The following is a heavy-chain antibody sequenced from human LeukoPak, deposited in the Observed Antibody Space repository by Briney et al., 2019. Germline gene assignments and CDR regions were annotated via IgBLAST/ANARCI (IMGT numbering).Heavy chain of an antibody. V-gene: IGHV4-59*01. CDR1: GGSFSGYY. Sequence: SETLSLTCAVYGGSFSGYYWSWIRQPPGKGLEWIGYIYYSGSTNYNPSLKSRVTISVDTSKNQFSLKLSSVTAADTAVYYCARDAGGTLIFDYWGQGTLVTVSS. D-gene: IGHD1-1*01. CDR3: ARDAGGTLIFDY. CDR2: IYYSGST. J-gene: IGHJ4*02.